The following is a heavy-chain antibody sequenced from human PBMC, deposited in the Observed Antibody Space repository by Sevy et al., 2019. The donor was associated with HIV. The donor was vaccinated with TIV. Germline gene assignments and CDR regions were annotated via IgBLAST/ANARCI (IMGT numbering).Heavy chain of an antibody. Sequence: GGSLRLSCAVSGFRFDYYAMTWVRQAPGKGLEWVSTISSNGLSTYYTDSVKGRLTIFRDNFKNTLYLQMNSLRVEDTVVYFCAKDVPRDFWSAYSPGYFDYWGQGSLVTVSS. CDR2: ISSNGLST. V-gene: IGHV3-23*01. CDR1: GFRFDYYA. J-gene: IGHJ4*02. CDR3: AKDVPRDFWSAYSPGYFDY. D-gene: IGHD3-3*01.